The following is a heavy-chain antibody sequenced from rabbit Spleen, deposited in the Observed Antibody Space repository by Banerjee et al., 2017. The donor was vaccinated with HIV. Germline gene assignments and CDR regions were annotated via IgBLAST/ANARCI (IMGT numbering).Heavy chain of an antibody. D-gene: IGHD2-1*01. J-gene: IGHJ4*01. CDR3: ARDLVGVIGWNFYL. CDR2: INTATGKA. CDR1: GFSFSDRGV. V-gene: IGHV1S45*01. Sequence: QEQLEVSGGGLVKPEGSLTLTCKASGFSFSDRGVMCWVRQAPGKGLEWIACINTATGKAVYASWAKGRFTISRTSSTTVTLRMTSLTAADRATYFCARDLVGVIGWNFYLWGPGTLVTVS.